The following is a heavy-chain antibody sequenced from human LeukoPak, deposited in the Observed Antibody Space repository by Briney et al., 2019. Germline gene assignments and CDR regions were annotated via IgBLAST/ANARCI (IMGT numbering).Heavy chain of an antibody. CDR2: IKEDGSEK. CDR3: AREGDYYCSGGSCYDY. CDR1: GFTFSSYW. D-gene: IGHD2-15*01. Sequence: GGSLRLSCAASGFTFSSYWMNWARQAPGKGLEWVANIKEDGSEKYYVDSVKGRFTISRDNAKNSVYLQMNSLRAEDTAVYYCAREGDYYCSGGSCYDYWGQGTLVTVSS. V-gene: IGHV3-7*01. J-gene: IGHJ4*02.